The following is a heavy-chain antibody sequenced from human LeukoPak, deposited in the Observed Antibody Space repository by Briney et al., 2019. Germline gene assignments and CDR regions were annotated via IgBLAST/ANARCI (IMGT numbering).Heavy chain of an antibody. J-gene: IGHJ4*02. V-gene: IGHV4-31*03. CDR3: ARVSGIAAAVHDY. CDR2: IYYSGST. D-gene: IGHD6-13*01. CDR1: GGSISSGGYY. Sequence: SETLSLTCTVSGGSISSGGYYWSWIRQHPGKGLEWIGYIYYSGSTYYNPSLKSRVTISVDTSKNQFSLELSSVTAADTAVYYCARVSGIAAAVHDYWGQGTLVTVSS.